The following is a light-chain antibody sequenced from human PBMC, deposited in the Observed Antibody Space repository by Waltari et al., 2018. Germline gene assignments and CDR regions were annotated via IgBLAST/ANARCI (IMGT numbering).Light chain of an antibody. V-gene: IGLV10-54*04. Sequence: QAGLTQPPSVSKGLGQTATPTWLGNSNNVGNLEEAWLQQHQGHPPKLLSYRNNNRPSGISERFSASRSGNTASLTITGLQAEDDADYYCSVWDSSLSGWVFGGGTKLTVL. J-gene: IGLJ3*02. CDR3: SVWDSSLSGWV. CDR1: SNNVGNLE. CDR2: RNN.